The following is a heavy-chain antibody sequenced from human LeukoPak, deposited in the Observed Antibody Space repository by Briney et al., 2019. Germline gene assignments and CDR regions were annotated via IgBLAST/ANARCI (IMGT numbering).Heavy chain of an antibody. J-gene: IGHJ4*02. CDR3: ARAHLVGATPY. CDR1: GFTFSSYS. D-gene: IGHD1-26*01. CDR2: ISSSSSTI. V-gene: IGHV3-48*04. Sequence: GGSLRLSCAASGFTFSSYSMNWVRQAPGKGLEWVSYISSSSSTIYYADSVKGRFTISRDNAKNSLYLQMNSLRAEDTAVYYCARAHLVGATPYWGQGTLVTVSS.